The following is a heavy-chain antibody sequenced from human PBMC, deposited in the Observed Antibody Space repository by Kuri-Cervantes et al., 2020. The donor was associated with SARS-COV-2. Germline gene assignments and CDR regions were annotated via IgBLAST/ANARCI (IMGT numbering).Heavy chain of an antibody. D-gene: IGHD6-19*01. J-gene: IGHJ3*02. CDR3: ARAPQWVAGDDAFDI. V-gene: IGHV3-11*05. Sequence: GEPLKISCAASGFTFSSYAMSWVRQAPGKGLEWVSYISSSSSYTNYADSVKGRFTISRDNAKNSLYLQMNSLRAEDTAVYYCARAPQWVAGDDAFDIWGQGTMVTVSS. CDR2: ISSSSSYT. CDR1: GFTFSSYA.